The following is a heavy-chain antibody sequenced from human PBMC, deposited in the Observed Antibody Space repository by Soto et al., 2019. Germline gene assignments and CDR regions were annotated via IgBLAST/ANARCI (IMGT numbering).Heavy chain of an antibody. J-gene: IGHJ3*02. CDR2: MNPNSGNT. CDR1: GYTFTSYD. Sequence: GASVTVSFMASGYTFTSYDINWVRQATGQGLEWMGWMNPNSGNTGYAQKFQGRVTMTRNTSISTAYMDLSSLRSEDTAVYYCARPRMSWHTYYYDSSGYYLGHDPFDIWGQGTMVTVSS. D-gene: IGHD3-22*01. V-gene: IGHV1-8*01. CDR3: ARPRMSWHTYYYDSSGYYLGHDPFDI.